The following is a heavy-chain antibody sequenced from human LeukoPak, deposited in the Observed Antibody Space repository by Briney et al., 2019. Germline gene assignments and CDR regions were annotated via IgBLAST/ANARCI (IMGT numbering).Heavy chain of an antibody. Sequence: PSETLSLTCAVYGGSFSGYYWSWIRQPPGKGLEWIGEINHSGSTNYNPSLKSRVAISVDTSKNQFSLKLSSVTAADTAVYYCARWYDSSGYTNFDYWGQGTLVTVSS. CDR2: INHSGST. CDR3: ARWYDSSGYTNFDY. D-gene: IGHD3-22*01. V-gene: IGHV4-34*01. CDR1: GGSFSGYY. J-gene: IGHJ4*02.